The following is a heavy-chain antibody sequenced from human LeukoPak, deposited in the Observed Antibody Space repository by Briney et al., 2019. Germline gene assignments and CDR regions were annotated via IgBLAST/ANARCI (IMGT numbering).Heavy chain of an antibody. V-gene: IGHV3-21*01. Sequence: GGSLRLSCAASGFTFSSYAMSWVRQAPGKGLEWVSSISSSSGYIHYADSVKGRFTISRDNAKKSLYLQMNSLSVEDTAVYYCARDREHYYGSGSYYNSWGQGTPVTVSS. CDR1: GFTFSSYA. J-gene: IGHJ4*02. CDR2: ISSSSGYI. CDR3: ARDREHYYGSGSYYNS. D-gene: IGHD3-10*01.